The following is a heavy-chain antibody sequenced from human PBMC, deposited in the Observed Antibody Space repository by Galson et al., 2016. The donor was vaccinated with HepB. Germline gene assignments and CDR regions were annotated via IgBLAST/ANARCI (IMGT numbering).Heavy chain of an antibody. CDR2: INAGNGNT. D-gene: IGHD5-18*01. J-gene: IGHJ6*02. CDR1: GYTFTSYA. Sequence: SVKVSCKASGYTFTSYAMHWVRQAPGQRLEWMGWINAGNGNTKYSQKFQGSVTITRDTSASTAYMELSSLRSEDTAVYYCARDMAPIQLWLRYYYYGMDVWGQGTTVTVSS. V-gene: IGHV1-3*01. CDR3: ARDMAPIQLWLRYYYYGMDV.